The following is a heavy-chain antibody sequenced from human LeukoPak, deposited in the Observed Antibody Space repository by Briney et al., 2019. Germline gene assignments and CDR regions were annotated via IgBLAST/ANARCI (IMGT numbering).Heavy chain of an antibody. V-gene: IGHV3-21*01. J-gene: IGHJ4*02. Sequence: PGGSLRLSCAASGFTFSSYSMNWVRQAPGKGLEWVSSISSSSSYIYYADSVKGRFTISRDNAKNSLYLQMNSLRAEDTAVYYCASSYSSSWYVDYWGQGTLVTVSS. D-gene: IGHD6-13*01. CDR1: GFTFSSYS. CDR2: ISSSSSYI. CDR3: ASSYSSSWYVDY.